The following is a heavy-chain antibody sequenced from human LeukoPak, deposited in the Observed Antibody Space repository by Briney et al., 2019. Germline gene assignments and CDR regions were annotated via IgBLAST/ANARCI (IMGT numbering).Heavy chain of an antibody. CDR2: INPSGGST. CDR1: GYTFTSYY. CDR3: ARIDPAAYFDY. V-gene: IGHV1-46*03. D-gene: IGHD6-13*01. Sequence: ASVKVSCKASGYTFTSYYMHWVRQAPGQGLEWMGIINPSGGSTSYAQKFRGRVTMTRDTSTSTVYMELSSLRSEDTAVYYCARIDPAAYFDYWGQGTLVTVSS. J-gene: IGHJ4*02.